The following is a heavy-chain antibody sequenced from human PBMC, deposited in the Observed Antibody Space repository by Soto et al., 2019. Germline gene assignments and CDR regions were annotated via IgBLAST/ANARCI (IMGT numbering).Heavy chain of an antibody. CDR1: AGSISSSSYY. J-gene: IGHJ6*03. CDR3: ATLPAARFYYYYYDMDV. V-gene: IGHV4-39*01. CDR2: ICYSGST. D-gene: IGHD2-2*01. Sequence: QLQLQESGPGLVTPSETLSLTCTVSAGSISSSSYYWGWIRQPPGKGLEWIGRICYSGSTYYNPLLLSRVTVSVDTSKQQISRELSSVTAADPAVYYCATLPAARFYYYYYDMDVWVRGTTVTVSS.